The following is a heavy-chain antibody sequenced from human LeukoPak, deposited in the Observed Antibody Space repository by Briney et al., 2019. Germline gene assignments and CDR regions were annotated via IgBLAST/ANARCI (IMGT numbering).Heavy chain of an antibody. Sequence: GGSLRLSCAASGFTFSSYAMSWVRQAPGKGLGWVSAISGSGGSTYYADSVKGRFTISRDNSKNTLYLQMNSLRAEDTAVYYCAKDRFRYYGSGSYADYWGQGTLVTVSS. J-gene: IGHJ4*02. CDR2: ISGSGGST. D-gene: IGHD3-10*01. CDR1: GFTFSSYA. V-gene: IGHV3-23*01. CDR3: AKDRFRYYGSGSYADY.